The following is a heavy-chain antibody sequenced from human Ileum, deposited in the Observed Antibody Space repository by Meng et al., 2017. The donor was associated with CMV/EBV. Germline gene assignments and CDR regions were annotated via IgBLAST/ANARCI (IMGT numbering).Heavy chain of an antibody. CDR3: VHRSYSGQDDY. Sequence: ITLKDLGPTLGKPTQTLTLTCTFSGFSFSTIKAGVGSIRLPPGKALEWCALIYWDDDTRYNPSLKTRLTFTKDTSKTQVFLKMPKMDPADTATYFCVHRSYSGQDDYLGQGALVTVSS. CDR1: GFSFSTIKAG. J-gene: IGHJ4*02. D-gene: IGHD5-12*01. CDR2: IYWDDDT. V-gene: IGHV2-5*02.